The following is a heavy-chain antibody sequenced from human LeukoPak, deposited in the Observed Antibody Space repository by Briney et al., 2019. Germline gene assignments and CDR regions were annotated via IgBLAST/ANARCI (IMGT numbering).Heavy chain of an antibody. CDR1: GGTFSSYG. CDR2: ISAYNGNT. CDR3: TRGGSATGFHY. V-gene: IGHV1-18*01. J-gene: IGHJ4*02. D-gene: IGHD6-13*01. Sequence: ASVKVSCKASGGTFSSYGISWVRQAPGQGLEWMGWISAYNGNTNYAQILQGRVTMTTDTSTNTAYMELRSLRSDDTAVYYCTRGGSATGFHYWGQGTLVTVSS.